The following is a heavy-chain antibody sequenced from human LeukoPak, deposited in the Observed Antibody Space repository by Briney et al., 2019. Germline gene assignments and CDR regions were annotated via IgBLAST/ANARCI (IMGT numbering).Heavy chain of an antibody. CDR3: ARSANPPLLWFGESDH. Sequence: GGSLRLSCAASGFTFSSYSMNWVRQAPGKGLEWVSSISSSSSYIYYADSVKGRFTISRDNAKNSLYLQMNSLRAEDTAVYYCARSANPPLLWFGESDHWGQGTLVTVSS. D-gene: IGHD3-10*01. V-gene: IGHV3-21*01. CDR1: GFTFSSYS. J-gene: IGHJ5*02. CDR2: ISSSSSYI.